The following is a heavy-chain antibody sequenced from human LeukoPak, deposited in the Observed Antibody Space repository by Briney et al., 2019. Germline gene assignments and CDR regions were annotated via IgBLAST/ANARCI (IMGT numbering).Heavy chain of an antibody. D-gene: IGHD1-26*01. CDR2: IIPIFGTA. V-gene: IGHV1-69*13. CDR1: GGTFSSYA. J-gene: IGHJ4*02. Sequence: GASVKVSCKASGGTFSSYAISWVRQAPGQGLEWMGGIIPIFGTANYAQKFQGRVTITADESTSTAYMELSSLRSEDTAVYYCAGGRRILVRDTNAGDFFDYWGQGALVTVSS. CDR3: AGGRRILVRDTNAGDFFDY.